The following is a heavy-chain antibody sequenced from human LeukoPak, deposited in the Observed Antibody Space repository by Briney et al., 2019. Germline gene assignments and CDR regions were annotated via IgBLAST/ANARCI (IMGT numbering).Heavy chain of an antibody. J-gene: IGHJ4*02. Sequence: PGGSLRLSCAASGFTFSSYAMSWVRQAPGKGLEWVSAISGSGGSTYYADSVKGRFTISRDNSKNTLYVQMNSLRAEDTAVYYCAKNRRLAEKWELLHWGQGTPVTVSS. CDR3: AKNRRLAEKWELLH. CDR1: GFTFSSYA. V-gene: IGHV3-23*01. D-gene: IGHD1-26*01. CDR2: ISGSGGST.